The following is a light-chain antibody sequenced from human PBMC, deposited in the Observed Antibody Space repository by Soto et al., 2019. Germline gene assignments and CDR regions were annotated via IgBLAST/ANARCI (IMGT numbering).Light chain of an antibody. CDR2: EAS. Sequence: DIQMTQSPSSLSASVGDRVTITCRASQDITNSLNWYQQKPGEAPNLLIFEASNLETGVPSRFSGSGSGTDFTFTISSLQPEDIATYYCQQYHNLPITFGQGARLEIK. V-gene: IGKV1-33*01. CDR1: QDITNS. J-gene: IGKJ5*01. CDR3: QQYHNLPIT.